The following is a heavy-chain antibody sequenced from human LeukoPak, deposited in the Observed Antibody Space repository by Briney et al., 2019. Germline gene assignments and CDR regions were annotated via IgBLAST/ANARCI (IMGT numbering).Heavy chain of an antibody. V-gene: IGHV3-23*01. CDR1: GFTFSSYA. J-gene: IGHJ5*02. CDR2: ISGSGGST. D-gene: IGHD5-12*01. CDR3: AKDLEATTGPNWFDP. Sequence: EGSLRLSCAASGFTFSSYAMSWVRQAPGKGLEWVSAISGSGGSTYYADSVKGRFTISRDNSKNTLYLQMNSLRAEDTAVYYCAKDLEATTGPNWFDPWGQGTLVTVSS.